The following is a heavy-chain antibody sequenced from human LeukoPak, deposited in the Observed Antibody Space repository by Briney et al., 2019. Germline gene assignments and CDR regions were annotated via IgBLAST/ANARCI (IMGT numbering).Heavy chain of an antibody. V-gene: IGHV1-18*01. Sequence: ASVKVSCKASGYTFTTYNINWVRQAPGQGLEWMGWISAYNGNTNYAQKLQGRVTMTTDTSTSTAYMELRSLRSDDTAVYYCARDHPVVPAAIVWFDPWGQGTLVTVSS. D-gene: IGHD2-2*01. CDR1: GYTFTTYN. CDR2: ISAYNGNT. J-gene: IGHJ5*02. CDR3: ARDHPVVPAAIVWFDP.